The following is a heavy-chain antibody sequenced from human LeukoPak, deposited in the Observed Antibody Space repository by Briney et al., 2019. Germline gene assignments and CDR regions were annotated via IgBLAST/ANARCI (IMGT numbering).Heavy chain of an antibody. CDR2: INPSGGST. CDR1: GYTFTSYY. CDR3: ARETGLYAADSSGYSYYYMDV. D-gene: IGHD3-22*01. Sequence: ASVEVSCKASGYTFTSYYMHWVRQAPGQGLEWMGIINPSGGSTSYAQKFQGRVTMTRDTSTSTVYMELSSLRSEDTAVYYCARETGLYAADSSGYSYYYMDVWGKGTTVTVSS. J-gene: IGHJ6*03. V-gene: IGHV1-46*01.